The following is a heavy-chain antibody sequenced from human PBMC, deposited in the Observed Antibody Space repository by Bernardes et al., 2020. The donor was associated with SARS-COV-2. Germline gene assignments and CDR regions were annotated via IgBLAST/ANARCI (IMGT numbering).Heavy chain of an antibody. J-gene: IGHJ4*02. V-gene: IGHV4-39*01. D-gene: IGHD2-2*01. CDR2: IYYSGST. CDR1: GGSISSSSYY. CDR3: AIRLVAAAAIWNY. Sequence: SETLSLTCTVSGGSISSSSYYWGWIRQPPGKGLEWLGSIYYSGSTYYNPSLKSRVTISVDTPKNQFSLKLSSVTAADTAVYYCAIRLVAAAAIWNYWGQGTLVTVSS.